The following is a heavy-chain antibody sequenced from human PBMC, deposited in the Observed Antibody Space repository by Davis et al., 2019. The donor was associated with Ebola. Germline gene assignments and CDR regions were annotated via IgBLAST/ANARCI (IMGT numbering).Heavy chain of an antibody. CDR1: GNSLTSLW. Sequence: GESLKISCKGSGNSLTSLWIGWVRQMPGKGLEWMGIIYTGDSDTRYSPSFQGQVTISADKSITTAYLQWSSLKASDTAVYYCARLKAASALRFYYGMDVWGKGTTVTVSS. D-gene: IGHD6-13*01. CDR3: ARLKAASALRFYYGMDV. J-gene: IGHJ6*04. V-gene: IGHV5-51*01. CDR2: IYTGDSDT.